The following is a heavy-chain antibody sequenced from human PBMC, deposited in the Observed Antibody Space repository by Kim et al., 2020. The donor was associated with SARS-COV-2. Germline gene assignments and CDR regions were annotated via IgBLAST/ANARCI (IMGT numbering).Heavy chain of an antibody. Sequence: SETLSLICTVSGGSISSYYWSWVRQPPGKGLEWIGYIFNSGRTNYKPSLKSRVTISVDTSKNQFSLKLSSVTAADTAMYYCARASSYYVIDYWGQGTLVTVSS. CDR2: IFNSGRT. CDR1: GGSISSYY. V-gene: IGHV4-59*13. J-gene: IGHJ4*01. D-gene: IGHD1-26*01. CDR3: ARASSYYVIDY.